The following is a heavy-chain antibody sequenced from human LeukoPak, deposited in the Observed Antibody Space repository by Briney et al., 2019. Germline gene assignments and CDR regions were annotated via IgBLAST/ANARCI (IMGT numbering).Heavy chain of an antibody. Sequence: PGRSLRLSCAASGFTISSYAMHWVRQAPGKGLEWVAVISYDGSNKYYADSVKGRFTISRDNSKNTLYLQMNSLRAEDTAVYYCAREPVRSITIFGVPYYYYYMDVWGKGTTVTVSS. D-gene: IGHD3-3*01. J-gene: IGHJ6*03. CDR1: GFTISSYA. V-gene: IGHV3-30-3*01. CDR3: AREPVRSITIFGVPYYYYYMDV. CDR2: ISYDGSNK.